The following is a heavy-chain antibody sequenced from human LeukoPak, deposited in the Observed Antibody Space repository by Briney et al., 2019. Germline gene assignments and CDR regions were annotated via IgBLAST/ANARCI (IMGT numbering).Heavy chain of an antibody. V-gene: IGHV3-23*01. CDR2: ISASGGST. CDR1: GFTFSSYA. Sequence: SGGSLRLSCVTSGFTFSSYAMSWVRQAPGKGLEWVSAISASGGSTYYADSVKGRFTISRDNSKNTLYLQMNSLRAEDTAVFYCAKGERQNRLASAADYWGQGTPVTVSS. J-gene: IGHJ4*02. CDR3: AKGERQNRLASAADY. D-gene: IGHD6-13*01.